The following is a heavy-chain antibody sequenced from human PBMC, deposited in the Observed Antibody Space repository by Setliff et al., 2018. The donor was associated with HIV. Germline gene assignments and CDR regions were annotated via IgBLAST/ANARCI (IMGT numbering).Heavy chain of an antibody. CDR2: IRSKAYGETT. D-gene: IGHD3-22*01. CDR3: TRGLGGFDSTGYYPSGFDI. J-gene: IGHJ3*02. Sequence: GGSLRLSCTASGFTFGDFGMTWVRQAPGKGLEWVSFIRSKAYGETTEYAASVKGRFTISRDDSKSIAYLQMNSLKTEDTAVYYCTRGLGGFDSTGYYPSGFDIWGQGTMVTV. V-gene: IGHV3-49*04. CDR1: GFTFGDFG.